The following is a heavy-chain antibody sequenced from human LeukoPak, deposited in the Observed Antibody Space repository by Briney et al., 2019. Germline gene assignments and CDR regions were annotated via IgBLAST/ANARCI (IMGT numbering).Heavy chain of an antibody. Sequence: GASVKVSCKASGYTFTSYDINWVRQAPGQGLEWMGWISAYNGNTNYAQKLQGRVTMTTDTSTSTAYMELRSLRSDDTAVYYCARGAYSGYDSFYYYYYYGMDVWGQGTTVTVSS. D-gene: IGHD5-12*01. V-gene: IGHV1-18*01. J-gene: IGHJ6*02. CDR3: ARGAYSGYDSFYYYYYYGMDV. CDR2: ISAYNGNT. CDR1: GYTFTSYD.